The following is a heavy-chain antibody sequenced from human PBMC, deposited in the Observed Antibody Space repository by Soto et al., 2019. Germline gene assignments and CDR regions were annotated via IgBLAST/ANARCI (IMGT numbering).Heavy chain of an antibody. CDR3: ARERVVLMVYAGPYYYGMDV. V-gene: IGHV4-30-2*01. CDR1: GGSISSGGYS. J-gene: IGHJ6*02. Sequence: SETLSLTCAVSGGSISSGGYSRSWIRQPPGKGLEWIGYIYHSGSTYYNPSLKSRVTISVDRSKNQFSLKLSSVTAADTAMYYCARERVVLMVYAGPYYYGMDVWGQGTMVTVSS. D-gene: IGHD2-8*01. CDR2: IYHSGST.